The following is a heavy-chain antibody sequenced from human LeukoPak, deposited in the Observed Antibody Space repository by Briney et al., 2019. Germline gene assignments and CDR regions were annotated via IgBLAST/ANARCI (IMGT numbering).Heavy chain of an antibody. V-gene: IGHV3-23*01. CDR2: ISETGRTT. J-gene: IGHJ4*02. CDR3: AKDHDNTDYYYYFDS. D-gene: IGHD2-21*02. CDR1: GFSFDAYA. Sequence: GGSLRISCAASGFSFDAYAMSWVRQAPGKGLEWVSGISETGRTTSYTDSAKGRFTISRDNSKNTLHLQMNRLRAEDTALYYCAKDHDNTDYYYYFDSWGQGTLVTVSS.